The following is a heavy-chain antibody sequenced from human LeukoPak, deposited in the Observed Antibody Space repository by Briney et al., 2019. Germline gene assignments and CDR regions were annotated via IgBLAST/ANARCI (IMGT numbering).Heavy chain of an antibody. CDR1: GYTFTDYY. D-gene: IGHD3-22*01. Sequence: ASVKVSCKASGYTFTDYYLHWVRQAPGQGLEWMGWINPNSGDTDYAQKFQGRVTMTRDTSISTAYMELSRLRYDDTAVYYCARHRLYYDSSGYPGYYFDYWGQGTLVTVSS. CDR2: INPNSGDT. J-gene: IGHJ4*02. V-gene: IGHV1-2*02. CDR3: ARHRLYYDSSGYPGYYFDY.